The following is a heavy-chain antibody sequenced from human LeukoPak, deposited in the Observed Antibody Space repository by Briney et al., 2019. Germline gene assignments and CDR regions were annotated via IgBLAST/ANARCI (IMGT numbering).Heavy chain of an antibody. V-gene: IGHV4-34*01. CDR3: ARGGYRYSGSFDY. J-gene: IGHJ4*02. CDR1: IDSFTNYY. CDR2: VNDSGGT. D-gene: IGHD1-26*01. Sequence: SETLSLTCAVYIDSFTNYYWNWIRQTPGKGLEWIGEVNDSGGTNINPSLRSRVILSVDTSKNQFSLKLSSVTAADTAVYYCARGGYRYSGSFDYWGQGTLVTVPS.